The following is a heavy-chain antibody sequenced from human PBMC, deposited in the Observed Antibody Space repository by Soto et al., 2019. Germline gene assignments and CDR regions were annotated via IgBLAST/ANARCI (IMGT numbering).Heavy chain of an antibody. CDR1: GGSFSGYY. J-gene: IGHJ4*02. CDR3: ARESLYDSSGYYFITPFDY. Sequence: SETLSLTCAVYGGSFSGYYWSWIRQPPGKGLEWIGEINHSGCTNYNPSLKSRVTISVDTSKNQFSLKLSSVTAADTAVYYCARESLYDSSGYYFITPFDYWGQGTLVTVSS. V-gene: IGHV4-34*01. D-gene: IGHD3-22*01. CDR2: INHSGCT.